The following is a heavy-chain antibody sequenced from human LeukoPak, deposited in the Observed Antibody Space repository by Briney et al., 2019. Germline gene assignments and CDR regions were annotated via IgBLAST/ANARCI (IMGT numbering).Heavy chain of an antibody. Sequence: GGSLRLSCAASGFTFSNYWMHWVRQAPGKGLVWVSRINSDGINTSYADSVKGRFTISRDNAKNTLNLQMNSLRAEDTAVYYCAREWELSSSDFDYWGQGTLVTVSS. CDR3: AREWELSSSDFDY. CDR2: INSDGINT. J-gene: IGHJ4*02. V-gene: IGHV3-74*01. CDR1: GFTFSNYW. D-gene: IGHD1-26*01.